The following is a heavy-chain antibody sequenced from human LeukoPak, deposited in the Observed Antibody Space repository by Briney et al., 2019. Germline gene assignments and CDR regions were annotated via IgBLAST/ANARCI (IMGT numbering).Heavy chain of an antibody. Sequence: SETLSLTCTVSGGSISSYYWSWIRQPPGKGLEWIGYIYTSGSTNYNPSLKSRVTISVDTSKNQFSLKLSSVTAADTAVYYCARAPPDIVVVPAAIGRGKTLRYYYYMDVWGKGTTATVSS. CDR2: IYTSGST. V-gene: IGHV4-4*09. CDR3: ARAPPDIVVVPAAIGRGKTLRYYYYMDV. D-gene: IGHD2-2*01. CDR1: GGSISSYY. J-gene: IGHJ6*03.